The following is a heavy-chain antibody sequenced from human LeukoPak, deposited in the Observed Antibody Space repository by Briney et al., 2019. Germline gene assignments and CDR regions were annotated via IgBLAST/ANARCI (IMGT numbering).Heavy chain of an antibody. Sequence: PSETLSLTCTVSGGSISSYYWSWIRQPPGKGLEWIGYIYYSGSTNYNPSLKSRVTISVDTSKNQFSLNLSSVTAADTAVYYCARYYCSSTTCYYFDYWGQGTLVTISS. J-gene: IGHJ4*02. CDR3: ARYYCSSTTCYYFDY. D-gene: IGHD2-2*01. CDR2: IYYSGST. CDR1: GGSISSYY. V-gene: IGHV4-59*01.